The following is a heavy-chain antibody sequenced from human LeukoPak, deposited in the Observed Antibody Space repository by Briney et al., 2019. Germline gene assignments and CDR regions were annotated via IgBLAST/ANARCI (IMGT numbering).Heavy chain of an antibody. Sequence: GRSLRLSCAASGFTFSSYGMHWVRQAPGKGLEWVSSISSSSSYIYYADSVKGRFTISRDNAKNSLYLQMNSLRAEDTAVYYCARERPSEGVVVAATKYGMDVWGQGTTVTVSS. J-gene: IGHJ6*02. V-gene: IGHV3-21*04. CDR2: ISSSSSYI. CDR3: ARERPSEGVVVAATKYGMDV. CDR1: GFTFSSYG. D-gene: IGHD2-15*01.